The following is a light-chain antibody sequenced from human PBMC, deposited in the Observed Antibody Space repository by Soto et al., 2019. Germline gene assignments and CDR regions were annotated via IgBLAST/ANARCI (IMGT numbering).Light chain of an antibody. J-gene: IGLJ2*01. V-gene: IGLV1-40*01. Sequence: SVLTQPPSVSGAPGQRVTISCTGSSSNIGAHYDVQWYQQLPGTAPKLLIYGNANRPSGVPDRFSTSSSGTSASLAITGLQAEDEADYYCQSYDSSLSAYVFGGGTKLTVL. CDR2: GNA. CDR1: SSNIGAHYD. CDR3: QSYDSSLSAYV.